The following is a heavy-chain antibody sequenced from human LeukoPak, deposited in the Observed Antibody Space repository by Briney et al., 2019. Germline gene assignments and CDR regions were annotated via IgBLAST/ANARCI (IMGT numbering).Heavy chain of an antibody. CDR2: ICYDGSYK. J-gene: IGHJ4*02. CDR1: AFTFSSYG. Sequence: PGGSLTQSCPATAFTFSSYGMHWVRQAPCKGLEGVAVICYDGSYKYYADSVKGRFTISRDNSKNTLYLQMNSLRAEDTAVYTCARYFCSGSSCYYFDYWAREPWSASA. D-gene: IGHD2-15*01. CDR3: ARYFCSGSSCYYFDY. V-gene: IGHV3-33*08.